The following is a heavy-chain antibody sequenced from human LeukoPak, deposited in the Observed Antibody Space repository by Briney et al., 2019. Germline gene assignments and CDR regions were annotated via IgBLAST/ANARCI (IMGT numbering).Heavy chain of an antibody. V-gene: IGHV3-7*01. CDR3: GYGRTWYFDY. D-gene: IGHD6-13*01. CDR2: INQDGRQK. CDR1: GFTFGSYA. Sequence: GGSLRLSCAASGFTFGSYAMTWVRQVPGKGLEWVASINQDGRQKYHVDSVKGRFTISRDNAENSLYLQMNSLGVEDTALYYCGYGRTWYFDYGGQGTLVTVSS. J-gene: IGHJ4*02.